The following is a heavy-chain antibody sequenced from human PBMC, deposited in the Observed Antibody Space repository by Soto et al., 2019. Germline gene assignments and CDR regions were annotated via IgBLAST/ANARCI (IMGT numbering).Heavy chain of an antibody. D-gene: IGHD5-12*01. CDR3: AKAYSGYDYSEFTYYYYGMDV. V-gene: IGHV3-23*01. CDR1: GFTFSSYA. Sequence: EVQLLESGGGLVQPGGSLRLSCAASGFTFSSYAMSWVRQAPGKGLEWVSAISGSGGSTYYADSVKGRSTISRDNSKNTLYLQMNSLRAEDTAVYYCAKAYSGYDYSEFTYYYYGMDVWGQGTTVTVSS. CDR2: ISGSGGST. J-gene: IGHJ6*02.